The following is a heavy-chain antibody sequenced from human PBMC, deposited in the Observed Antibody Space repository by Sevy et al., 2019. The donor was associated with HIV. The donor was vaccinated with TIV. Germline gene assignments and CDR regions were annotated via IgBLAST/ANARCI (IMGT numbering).Heavy chain of an antibody. CDR2: IYSGGST. Sequence: GGSLRLSCAASGFTVSSNYMSWVHQAPGKGLEWVSVIYSGGSTYYADSVKGRFTISRDNSKNTLYLQMNSLRAEDTAVYYCARDGGYCSGGSCQDIDYWGQGTLVTVSS. V-gene: IGHV3-53*01. J-gene: IGHJ4*02. D-gene: IGHD2-15*01. CDR3: ARDGGYCSGGSCQDIDY. CDR1: GFTVSSNY.